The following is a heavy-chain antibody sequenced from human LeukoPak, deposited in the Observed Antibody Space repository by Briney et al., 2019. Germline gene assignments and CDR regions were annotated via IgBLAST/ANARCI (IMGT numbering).Heavy chain of an antibody. CDR2: ISSSGSTI. CDR3: ARVRGEAFDI. D-gene: IGHD3-10*01. J-gene: IGHJ3*02. V-gene: IGHV3-48*03. Sequence: GGSLRLSCAASGFTFSSYEMNWVRQAPGKGLEWVSYISSSGSTIYYADSVKGRFTISRDNAKNSLYLQMSSLRAEDTAVYYCARVRGEAFDIWGQGTMVTVSS. CDR1: GFTFSSYE.